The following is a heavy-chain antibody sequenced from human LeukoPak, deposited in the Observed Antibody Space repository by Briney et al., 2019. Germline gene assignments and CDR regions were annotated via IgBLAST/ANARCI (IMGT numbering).Heavy chain of an antibody. V-gene: IGHV1-18*04. J-gene: IGHJ4*02. CDR1: GYTFTGYY. CDR3: ARDPITIFGVARTDY. CDR2: ISAYNGNT. Sequence: ASVKVSCKASGYTFTGYYMHWVRQAPGQGLEWMGWISAYNGNTNYAQKLQGRVTMTTDTSTSTAYMELRSLRSDDTAVYYCARDPITIFGVARTDYWGQGTLVTVSS. D-gene: IGHD3-3*01.